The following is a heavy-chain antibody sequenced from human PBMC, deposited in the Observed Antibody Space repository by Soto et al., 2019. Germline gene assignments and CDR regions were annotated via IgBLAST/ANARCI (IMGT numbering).Heavy chain of an antibody. D-gene: IGHD4-17*01. CDR2: IYYSGRT. CDR1: GGSIGSGGYY. J-gene: IGHJ4*02. Sequence: QVQLPESGPRLVKPSQTLSLTCTVSGGSIGSGGYYWSWIRQHPGKGLEWIGYIYYSGRTFYNPSLKSRVTISIYTSQDQFSLYLTSVTAADTAVDYGARAFDYYGDSQYPFYYWGQGNLIPGSS. V-gene: IGHV4-31*03. CDR3: ARAFDYYGDSQYPFYY.